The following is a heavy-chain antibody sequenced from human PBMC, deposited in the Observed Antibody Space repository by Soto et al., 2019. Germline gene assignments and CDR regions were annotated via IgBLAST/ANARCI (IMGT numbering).Heavy chain of an antibody. D-gene: IGHD1-1*01. CDR3: ACNWPNSLKNWLDP. Sequence: SVKGPCKASTDTFPNYAITLVRQAPGQPLESVGALIAVIASTTYAQKFQGRVSITADESPSTAYLELSSLTSDDTAVYYCACNWPNSLKNWLDPWGQGTLVTVSS. CDR2: LIAVIAST. V-gene: IGHV1-69*01. CDR1: TDTFPNYA. J-gene: IGHJ5*02.